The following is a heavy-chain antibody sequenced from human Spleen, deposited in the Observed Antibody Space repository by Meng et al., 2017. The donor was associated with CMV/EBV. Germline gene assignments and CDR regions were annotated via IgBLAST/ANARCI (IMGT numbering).Heavy chain of an antibody. CDR1: GDSISRSIYY. J-gene: IGHJ4*02. Sequence: CSVSGDSISRSIYYWGWIRQPPGKGLEWIGSTYYTGRTFYDPSLKSRVTISVDTSKNQFSLKLSSMTAADTAVYYCARPDHYGSYYYWGQGTLVTVSS. D-gene: IGHD3-10*01. CDR2: TYYTGRT. V-gene: IGHV4-39*07. CDR3: ARPDHYGSYYY.